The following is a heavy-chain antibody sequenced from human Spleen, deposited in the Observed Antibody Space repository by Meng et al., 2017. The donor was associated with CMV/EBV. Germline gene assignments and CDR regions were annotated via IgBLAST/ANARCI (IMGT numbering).Heavy chain of an antibody. CDR3: ARTRYCSSTSCYSRNDFWSGNNWFDP. J-gene: IGHJ5*02. CDR1: GYTFTGYY. CDR2: INPNSGGT. Sequence: ASVKVSCKASGYTFTGYYMHWVRQAPGQGLEWMGWINPNSGGTNYAQKFQGRVTMTTDTSTNTAYMELRSLRSDDTAVYFCARTRYCSSTSCYSRNDFWSGNNWFDPWGQGTLVTVSS. V-gene: IGHV1-2*02. D-gene: IGHD2-2*02.